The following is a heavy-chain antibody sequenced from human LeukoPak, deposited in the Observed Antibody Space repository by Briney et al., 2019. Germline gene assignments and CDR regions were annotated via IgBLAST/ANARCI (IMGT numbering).Heavy chain of an antibody. CDR3: ARDKGSDGIDF. Sequence: GGSLRLSCAASGFTFSNYEMNWVRQAPGKGLEWVSYIRSSGTTIYYADSVKGRFTISRGDAKNSLYLQMNSLRAEDTAVYYCARDKGSDGIDFWGQGTLVTVSS. CDR2: IRSSGTTI. CDR1: GFTFSNYE. J-gene: IGHJ4*02. D-gene: IGHD1-26*01. V-gene: IGHV3-48*03.